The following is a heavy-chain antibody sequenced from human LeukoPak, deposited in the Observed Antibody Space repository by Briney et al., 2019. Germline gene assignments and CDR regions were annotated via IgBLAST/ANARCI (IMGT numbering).Heavy chain of an antibody. D-gene: IGHD5-18*01. CDR1: GFPFETNA. V-gene: IGHV3-23*01. CDR3: AKDWIQFNRVFDCFDS. J-gene: IGHJ4*02. CDR2: IGNTET. Sequence: GGSLRLFCATSGFPFETNAMSWVRQAPGKGLEWVATIGNTETFYADSVTGRFTISRDNSKNTVNLQMNRLRVEDTAIYYCAKDWIQFNRVFDCFDSWGQGTLVTVSS.